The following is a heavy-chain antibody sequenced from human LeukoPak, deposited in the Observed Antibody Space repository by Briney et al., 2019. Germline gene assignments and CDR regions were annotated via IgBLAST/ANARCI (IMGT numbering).Heavy chain of an antibody. CDR3: AKRITVVARDAFDF. CDR2: TSGSGGST. Sequence: PGGSLRLSCAASGFTFSNYWMSWVRQAPGKGLEWVSSTSGSGGSTFYADSVKGRFTISRDNSKNTLYLQMNSLRAEDTAVYYCAKRITVVARDAFDFWGQGTMVTVSA. D-gene: IGHD1-14*01. CDR1: GFTFSNYW. V-gene: IGHV3-23*01. J-gene: IGHJ3*01.